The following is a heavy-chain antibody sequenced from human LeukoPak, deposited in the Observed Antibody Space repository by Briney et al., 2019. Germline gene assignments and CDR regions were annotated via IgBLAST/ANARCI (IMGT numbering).Heavy chain of an antibody. CDR2: IRGSGGST. CDR3: ARQLGYCSDGSCYFDY. CDR1: GFTFSNYA. D-gene: IGHD2-15*01. V-gene: IGHV3-23*01. J-gene: IGHJ4*02. Sequence: GGSLRLSCAASGFTFSNYAMSWVRQAPGRGLEWVSAIRGSGGSTYYADSVKGRFTISRDNSKNTLHLQMNSLRAEDTAIYHCARQLGYCSDGSCYFDYWGQGTLVPVSS.